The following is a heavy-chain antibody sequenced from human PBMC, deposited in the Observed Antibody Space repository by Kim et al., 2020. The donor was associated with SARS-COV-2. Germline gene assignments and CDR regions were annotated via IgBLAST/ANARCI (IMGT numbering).Heavy chain of an antibody. CDR3: ARDWGIAAAGITYYYYYGMDV. CDR1: GFTFSSYS. V-gene: IGHV3-21*01. D-gene: IGHD6-13*01. J-gene: IGHJ6*02. CDR2: ISSSSSYI. Sequence: GGSLRLSCAASGFTFSSYSMNWVRQAPGKGLEWVSSISSSSSYIYYADSVKGRFTISRDNAKNSLYLQMNSLRAEDTAVYYCARDWGIAAAGITYYYYYGMDVWGQGTTVTVSS.